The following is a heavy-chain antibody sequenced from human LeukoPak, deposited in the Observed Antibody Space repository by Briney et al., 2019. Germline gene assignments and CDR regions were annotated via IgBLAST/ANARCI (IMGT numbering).Heavy chain of an antibody. J-gene: IGHJ4*02. D-gene: IGHD3-22*01. CDR1: GGTFSSYA. Sequence: SVKVSCKASGGTFSSYAISWVRQAPGQGLEWMGRIIPIFGTANYAQKFQGRVTITTDESTSTAYMELSSLRSEDTAVYYCAREVYYYDSSGYPKPYYFDYWGQGTLVTASS. V-gene: IGHV1-69*05. CDR3: AREVYYYDSSGYPKPYYFDY. CDR2: IIPIFGTA.